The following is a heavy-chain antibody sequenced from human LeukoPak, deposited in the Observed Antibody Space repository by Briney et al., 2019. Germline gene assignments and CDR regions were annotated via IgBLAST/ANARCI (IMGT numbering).Heavy chain of an antibody. CDR1: GFTFSAYA. CDR2: ITTGGSSI. J-gene: IGHJ4*02. CDR3: ARVRYDSGWYDY. V-gene: IGHV3-48*03. D-gene: IGHD6-19*01. Sequence: GGSLRLSCAASGFTFSAYAMAWVRQAPGKGLECVSHITTGGSSIFYADFVKGRFTISRDNVKNSLYLQMNSLRAEDAAVCYCARVRYDSGWYDYWGQGALVTVSS.